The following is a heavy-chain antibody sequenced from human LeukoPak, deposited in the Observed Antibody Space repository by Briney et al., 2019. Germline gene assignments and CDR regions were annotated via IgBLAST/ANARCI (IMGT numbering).Heavy chain of an antibody. V-gene: IGHV4-30-4*01. J-gene: IGHJ4*02. Sequence: PSETLSLTCTVSGGSISSGDYYWSWIRQPPGKGLEWIGYIYYSGSTYYNPSLKSRVTISVDASKNQFSLKLNSVTAADTAVYYCARQGNTTSLFDCWGQGTLVTVSS. CDR2: IYYSGST. CDR1: GGSISSGDYY. CDR3: ARQGNTTSLFDC. D-gene: IGHD1-14*01.